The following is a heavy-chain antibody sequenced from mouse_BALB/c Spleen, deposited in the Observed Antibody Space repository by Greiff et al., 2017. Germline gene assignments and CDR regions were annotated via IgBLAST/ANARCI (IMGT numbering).Heavy chain of an antibody. J-gene: IGHJ1*01. Sequence: DVKLQESGPGLVKPSQSLSLTCSVTGYSITSGYYWNWIRQFPGNKLEWMGYISYDGSNNYNPSLKNRISITRDTSKNQFFLKLNSVTTEDTATYYCARAPTDWYFDVWGAGTTVTVSS. CDR2: ISYDGSN. CDR3: ARAPTDWYFDV. V-gene: IGHV3-6*02. D-gene: IGHD1-1*01. CDR1: GYSITSGYY.